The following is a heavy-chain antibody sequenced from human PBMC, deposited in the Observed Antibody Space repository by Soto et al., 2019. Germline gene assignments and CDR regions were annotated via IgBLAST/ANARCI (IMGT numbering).Heavy chain of an antibody. CDR1: GFSLSTSGVG. J-gene: IGHJ4*02. V-gene: IGHV2-5*02. Sequence: QITLKESGPTLVKPTQTLTLTCTFSGFSLSTSGVGVGWIRQPPGKALEWLALIYWDDDKRYSPSLKSRLTITKDPSKNQVVLTMTNMDPLDTATYYCAHRLGGDRYFDYWGQGTLVTVSS. CDR3: AHRLGGDRYFDY. CDR2: IYWDDDK. D-gene: IGHD2-21*02.